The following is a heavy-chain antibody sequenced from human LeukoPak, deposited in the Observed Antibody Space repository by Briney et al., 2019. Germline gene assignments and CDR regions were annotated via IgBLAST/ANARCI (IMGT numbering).Heavy chain of an antibody. CDR1: GFTFSSFS. J-gene: IGHJ4*01. D-gene: IGHD4-17*01. CDR2: ITSSGSFI. V-gene: IGHV3-21*01. Sequence: PGGSLRLSCTASGFTFSSFSMNWVRQAPGKGLEWVSSITSSGSFIYYADSVKGRFTISRDNAKNSLYLQMNSLRAEDTAIYYCASLMTAVTIPDYWGQGTLVTVSS. CDR3: ASLMTAVTIPDY.